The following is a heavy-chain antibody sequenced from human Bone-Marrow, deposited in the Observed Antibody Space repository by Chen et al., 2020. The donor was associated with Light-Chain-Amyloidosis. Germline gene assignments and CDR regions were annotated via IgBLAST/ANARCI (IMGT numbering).Heavy chain of an antibody. CDR3: AHMRGSDYDYVWGSYRYAENFDY. J-gene: IGHJ4*02. V-gene: IGHV4-38-2*02. CDR1: GYSISSGYY. CDR2: IYHSGSA. Sequence: QVQLQESGPGLVKPSETLSLTCTVSGYSISSGYYWGWIRQPPGKGLEWIGSIYHSGSAYYNPALKSRVTISVDTSKNQFSLTLSAVTAADTAVYYCAHMRGSDYDYVWGSYRYAENFDYWGQGTLVTVSS. D-gene: IGHD3-16*02.